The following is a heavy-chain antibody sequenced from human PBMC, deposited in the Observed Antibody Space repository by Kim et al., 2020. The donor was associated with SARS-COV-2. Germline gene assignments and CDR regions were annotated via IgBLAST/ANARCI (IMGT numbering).Heavy chain of an antibody. V-gene: IGHV1-46*01. CDR1: GYTFTRYY. CDR3: ARGKDYYDSSGFSLDY. CDR2: INPGVGAT. J-gene: IGHJ4*02. D-gene: IGHD3-22*01. Sequence: ASVKVSCKASGYTFTRYYLHWVRQAPGQGLEWMGIINPGVGATNFAQKFQGRVTMARDTSTSTVYMELSSLRSEDTAMYYCARGKDYYDSSGFSLDYWGQ.